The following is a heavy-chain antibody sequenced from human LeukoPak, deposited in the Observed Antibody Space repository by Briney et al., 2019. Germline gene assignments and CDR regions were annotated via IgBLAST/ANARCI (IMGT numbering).Heavy chain of an antibody. J-gene: IGHJ4*02. CDR2: IYPGDSDT. CDR1: GYSFTSYW. V-gene: IGHV5-51*01. Sequence: RGESLKISCKGSGYSFTSYWIGWVRQMPGKGLEWMGFIYPGDSDTRYSPSFQGQVTISADKSISTAYLQWSNLKASGTAMYYCARRKFVAGTSYLDYWGQGTLVTVSS. D-gene: IGHD6-19*01. CDR3: ARRKFVAGTSYLDY.